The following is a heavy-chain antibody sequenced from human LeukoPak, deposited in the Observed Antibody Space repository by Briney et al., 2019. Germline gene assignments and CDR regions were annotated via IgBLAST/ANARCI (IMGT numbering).Heavy chain of an antibody. CDR2: IIPIFGTA. CDR1: GGTFSSNA. D-gene: IGHD3-9*01. CDR3: ARALLRYFDWLLYPYYYYGMDV. J-gene: IGHJ6*04. Sequence: SVKVSCKASGGTFSSNAISWVRQAPGQGLEWMGGIIPIFGTANHAQKFQARVTITADKSTSTAYMELSSLRSEDTAVYYCARALLRYFDWLLYPYYYYGMDVWGKGTTVTVSS. V-gene: IGHV1-69*06.